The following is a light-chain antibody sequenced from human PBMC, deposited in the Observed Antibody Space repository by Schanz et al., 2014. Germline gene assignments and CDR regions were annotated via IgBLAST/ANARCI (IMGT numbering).Light chain of an antibody. Sequence: EIVMTQSPATLSVSPGERATLSCRASQSVSSHLVWYQQKPGQAPRLLIYAASSRATGIPDRFSGSGSGTDFTLTISRLEPEDFAVYYCQQYGSSPYTFGQGTKLEIK. CDR1: QSVSSH. CDR2: AAS. J-gene: IGKJ2*01. CDR3: QQYGSSPYT. V-gene: IGKV3-20*01.